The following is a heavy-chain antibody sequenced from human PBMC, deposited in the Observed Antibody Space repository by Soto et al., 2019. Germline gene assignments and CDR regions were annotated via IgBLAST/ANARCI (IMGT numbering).Heavy chain of an antibody. V-gene: IGHV1-69*13. J-gene: IGHJ6*02. CDR3: ARARDNDFWSGPYGMDV. D-gene: IGHD3-3*01. Sequence: ASVKVSCKASGGTFSSYAISWVRQAPGQGLEWMGGIIPIFGTANYAQKFQGRVTITADESTSTAYMELSSLRSEDTAVYYCARARDNDFWSGPYGMDVWGQGTTVTVSS. CDR2: IIPIFGTA. CDR1: GGTFSSYA.